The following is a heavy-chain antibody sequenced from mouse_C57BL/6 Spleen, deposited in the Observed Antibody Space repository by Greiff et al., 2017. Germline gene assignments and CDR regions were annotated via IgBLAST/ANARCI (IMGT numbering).Heavy chain of an antibody. CDR3: ARSDRGPYYGSSYGGFAY. V-gene: IGHV1-26*01. CDR2: INPNNGGT. Sequence: EVQLQQSGPELVKPGASVKISCKASGYTFTDYYMNWVKQSHGKSLEWIGDINPNNGGTSYNQKFKGKATLTVDKSSSTAYMELRSLTSEDSAVYYCARSDRGPYYGSSYGGFAYWGQGTLVTVSA. CDR1: GYTFTDYY. J-gene: IGHJ3*01. D-gene: IGHD1-1*01.